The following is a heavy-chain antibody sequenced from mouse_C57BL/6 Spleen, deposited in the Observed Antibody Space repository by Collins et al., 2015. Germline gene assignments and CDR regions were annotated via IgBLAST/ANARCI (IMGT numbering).Heavy chain of an antibody. CDR1: GYTFTSYW. J-gene: IGHJ2*01. CDR2: IYPGDGDT. V-gene: IGHV1-87*01. Sequence: QVQLQQSGAELARPGASVKLSCKASGYTFTSYWMQWVKQRPGQGLEWIGAIYPGDGDTRYTQKFKGKATLTADKSSSTAYMQLSSLASEDSAVYYCARLGDYWGQGTTLTVSS. CDR3: ARLGDY. D-gene: IGHD4-1*01.